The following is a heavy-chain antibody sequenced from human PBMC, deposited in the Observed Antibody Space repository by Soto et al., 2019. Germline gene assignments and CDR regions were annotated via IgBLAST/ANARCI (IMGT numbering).Heavy chain of an antibody. D-gene: IGHD3-22*01. CDR2: ISAYDGQT. Sequence: QVQLVQSGAEVKKPGASVRVSCKASGDGFSNYGFSWVRQAPGQGLEWMGWISAYDGQTNYTKKLQGRVTMTTDTSSSKAYMELRSLRSYDTAVYYCARVWYYDSSGYYAFDYWGLGTLVTVSS. J-gene: IGHJ4*02. V-gene: IGHV1-18*01. CDR3: ARVWYYDSSGYYAFDY. CDR1: GDGFSNYG.